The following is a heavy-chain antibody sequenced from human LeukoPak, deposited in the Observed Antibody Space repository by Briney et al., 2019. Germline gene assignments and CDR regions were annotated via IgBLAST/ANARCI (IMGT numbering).Heavy chain of an antibody. CDR3: AKDWTTVVTPKGYYFDS. D-gene: IGHD4-23*01. J-gene: IGHJ4*02. V-gene: IGHV3-23*01. CDR1: GFTFHTYA. CDR2: FSRTGAST. Sequence: GGSLRLSCAASGFTFHTYAMGWVRQAPGKGLEWVSLFSRTGASTYYEDSVKSRFTISRDNSKNTLSLQMDSLRVEDTALYYCAKDWTTVVTPKGYYFDSWGEGTLVTVSS.